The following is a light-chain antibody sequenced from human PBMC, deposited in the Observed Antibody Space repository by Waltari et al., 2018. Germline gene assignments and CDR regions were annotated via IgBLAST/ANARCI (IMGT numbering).Light chain of an antibody. V-gene: IGKV1-8*01. CDR3: QQYHDYPWT. J-gene: IGKJ1*01. CDR1: QGVSTY. CDR2: AAS. Sequence: AIRMTQSPSSLSASIGDRVTTPCRASQGVSTYLAWYQQKPGKAPSLLIHAASTLQSGVPSRFGGSGTGTDFTLTITCLQSEDFATYYCQQYHDYPWTFGQGTKVDI.